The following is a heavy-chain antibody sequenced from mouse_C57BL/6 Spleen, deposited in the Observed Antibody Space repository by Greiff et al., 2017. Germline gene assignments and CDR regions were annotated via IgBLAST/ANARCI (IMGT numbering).Heavy chain of an antibody. Sequence: VQLQQPGPELVKPGASVKIPCKASGYTFTDYNMDWVKQSHGKSLEWIGDINPNNGGTIYNQKFKGKATLTVDKSSSTAYMELRSLTSEDTAVYYCARDRNGLDGYYDWYFDVWGTGTTVTVSS. CDR3: ARDRNGLDGYYDWYFDV. V-gene: IGHV1-18*01. CDR2: INPNNGGT. D-gene: IGHD2-3*01. J-gene: IGHJ1*03. CDR1: GYTFTDYN.